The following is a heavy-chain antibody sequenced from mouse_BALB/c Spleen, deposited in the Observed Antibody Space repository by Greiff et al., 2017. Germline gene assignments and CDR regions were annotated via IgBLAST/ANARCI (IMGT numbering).Heavy chain of an antibody. Sequence: EVQLVESGPGLVKPSQSLSLTCSVTGYSITSGYYGNWIRQFPGNKLEWMGYISYDGSNNSNPSLKNRISITRDTSKNQFFLKLNSVTTEDTATYYCSHYDYDEYYFDYWGQGTTLTVSS. D-gene: IGHD2-4*01. V-gene: IGHV3-6*02. CDR2: ISYDGSN. CDR3: SHYDYDEYYFDY. CDR1: GYSITSGYY. J-gene: IGHJ2*01.